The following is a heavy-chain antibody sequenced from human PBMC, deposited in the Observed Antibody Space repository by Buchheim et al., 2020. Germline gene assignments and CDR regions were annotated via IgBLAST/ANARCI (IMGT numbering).Heavy chain of an antibody. CDR2: IKPDGSEK. D-gene: IGHD2/OR15-2a*01. J-gene: IGHJ4*02. Sequence: EVQLVESGGGLVQPGGSLRLSCAASGFTFSTSWMTWFRQAPGKGLEWVATIKPDGSEKYYVDSVKGRFTISKDNAKNSLFLQMSSLGAEDTSVYYCARDRGPNTFGYWGQGTL. CDR3: ARDRGPNTFGY. V-gene: IGHV3-7*01. CDR1: GFTFSTSW.